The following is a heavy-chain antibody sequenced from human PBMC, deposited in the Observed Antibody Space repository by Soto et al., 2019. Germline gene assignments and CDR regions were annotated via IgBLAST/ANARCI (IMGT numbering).Heavy chain of an antibody. CDR1: GGSFSGYY. CDR2: INHSGST. Sequence: SETLSLTCAVYGGSFSGYYWSWIRQPPGKGLEWIGEINHSGSTNYNPSLKSRVTISVDTSKNQFSLKLSSVTAADTAVYYCARGRDYYDSSGYSNWYFDLWGRGTLVTVSS. V-gene: IGHV4-34*01. D-gene: IGHD3-22*01. CDR3: ARGRDYYDSSGYSNWYFDL. J-gene: IGHJ2*01.